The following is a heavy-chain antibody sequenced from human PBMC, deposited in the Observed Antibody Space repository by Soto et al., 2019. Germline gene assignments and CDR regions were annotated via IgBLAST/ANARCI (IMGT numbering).Heavy chain of an antibody. V-gene: IGHV4-59*01. D-gene: IGHD6-13*01. CDR2: IYYSGST. Sequence: SETLSLTCTVSGGSISSYYWSWIRQPPGKGLEWIGYIYYSGSTNYNPSLKSLVTISVDTSKNQFSLKLSSVTAADTTVYYCARDNGYSSSWYRGEYFQHWGQGTLVTVSS. J-gene: IGHJ1*01. CDR1: GGSISSYY. CDR3: ARDNGYSSSWYRGEYFQH.